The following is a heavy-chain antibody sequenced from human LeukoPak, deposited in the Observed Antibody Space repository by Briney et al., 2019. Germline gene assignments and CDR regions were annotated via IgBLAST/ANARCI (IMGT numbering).Heavy chain of an antibody. J-gene: IGHJ4*02. CDR1: GGSISGSNW. CDR3: ARRGYYGSGSYLF. V-gene: IGHV4-4*02. D-gene: IGHD3-10*01. CDR2: IYHSGST. Sequence: SGTLSLTCAVSGGSISGSNWWSWVRQPPGKGLEWIGEIYHSGSTNYNPSLKSRVTISVDKSKNQFSLKLSSVTAADTAVYYCARRGYYGSGSYLFWGQGTLVTVSS.